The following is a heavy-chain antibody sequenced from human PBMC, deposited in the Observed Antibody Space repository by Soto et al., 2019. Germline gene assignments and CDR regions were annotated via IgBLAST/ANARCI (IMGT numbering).Heavy chain of an antibody. CDR1: GGTFSSYA. J-gene: IGHJ6*02. D-gene: IGHD3-10*01. V-gene: IGHV1-69*01. Sequence: QVQLVQSGAEVKKPGSSVKASCKASGGTFSSYAISWVRQAPGQGLEWMGGIIPIFGTANYAQKFQGRVTITADESTSTAYMELSSLRSEDTAVYYCARGGHYYGSGSYYNYYYYGMDVWGQGTTVTVSS. CDR3: ARGGHYYGSGSYYNYYYYGMDV. CDR2: IIPIFGTA.